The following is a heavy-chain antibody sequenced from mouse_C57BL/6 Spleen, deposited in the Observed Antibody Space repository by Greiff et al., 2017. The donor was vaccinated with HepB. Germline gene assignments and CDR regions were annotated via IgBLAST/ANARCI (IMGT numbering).Heavy chain of an antibody. V-gene: IGHV5-17*01. CDR1: GFTFSDYG. D-gene: IGHD1-1*01. CDR2: ISSGSSTI. J-gene: IGHJ2*01. Sequence: EVQVVESGGGLVKPGGSLKLSCAASGFTFSDYGMHWVRQAPEKGLEWVAYISSGSSTIYYADTVKGRFTISRDNAKNTLFLQMTSLRSEDTAMYYCASGDYGSSSLYYFDYWGQGTTLTVSS. CDR3: ASGDYGSSSLYYFDY.